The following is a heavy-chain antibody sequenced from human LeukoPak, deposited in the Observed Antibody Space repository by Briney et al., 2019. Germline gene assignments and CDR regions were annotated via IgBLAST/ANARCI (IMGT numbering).Heavy chain of an antibody. Sequence: GGSLRLSCTASGFTFGDYAMTWVRQAPGKGLEWVGFIRSKAYGGTTEYAASVKGRITISRDDSKSIAYLEMNSLKTEDTAVYYCTPSIADIYYFDYWGQGTLVTVSS. V-gene: IGHV3-49*04. J-gene: IGHJ4*02. CDR1: GFTFGDYA. CDR3: TPSIADIYYFDY. CDR2: IRSKAYGGTT. D-gene: IGHD6-6*01.